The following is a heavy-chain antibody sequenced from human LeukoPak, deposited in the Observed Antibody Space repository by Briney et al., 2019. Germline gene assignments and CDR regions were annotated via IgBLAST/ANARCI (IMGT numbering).Heavy chain of an antibody. D-gene: IGHD4-11*01. Sequence: GPLRLSCAASGFAFNSYTIKWVRQAPGKGLEWVSAITSRGTHVYNADSVKGRFTISRDNAENSAYLQMSSLRAEDTAVYYCARVAQGATTENYYYYYMDVWGKGTTVTVSS. CDR2: ITSRGTHV. J-gene: IGHJ6*03. CDR3: ARVAQGATTENYYYYYMDV. V-gene: IGHV3-21*01. CDR1: GFAFNSYT.